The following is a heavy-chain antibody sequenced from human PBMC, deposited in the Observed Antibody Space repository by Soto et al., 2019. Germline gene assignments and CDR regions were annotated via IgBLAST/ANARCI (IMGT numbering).Heavy chain of an antibody. D-gene: IGHD1-7*01. CDR1: GFTFSNYD. CDR3: TRGTGTTLIDH. J-gene: IGHJ4*02. Sequence: EVQLAESGGGLVQHGGSLRLSCAASGFTFSNYDMHWVRQATGRGLEWVSAIGAGGDTYYPDSVKGRFTISRENAKNSLYLQTNSLRAEDTAVYYCTRGTGTTLIDHWGQGTLVTGST. CDR2: IGAGGDT. V-gene: IGHV3-13*01.